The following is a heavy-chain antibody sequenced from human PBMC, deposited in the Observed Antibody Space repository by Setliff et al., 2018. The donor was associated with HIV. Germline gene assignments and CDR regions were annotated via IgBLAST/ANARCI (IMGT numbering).Heavy chain of an antibody. D-gene: IGHD6-25*01. Sequence: SETLSLTCAVYGESFSDSYYTWIRQPPGQGLEWIGQSSHTGSTTYNSSLKSRVTMSVDSSRNQFSLTLTSMSVPDTAVYFCARSLRLPGLQPPYGFLDRWGRGTPVTLS. V-gene: IGHV4-34*01. CDR1: GESFSDSY. J-gene: IGHJ2*01. CDR2: SSHTGST. CDR3: ARSLRLPGLQPPYGFLDR.